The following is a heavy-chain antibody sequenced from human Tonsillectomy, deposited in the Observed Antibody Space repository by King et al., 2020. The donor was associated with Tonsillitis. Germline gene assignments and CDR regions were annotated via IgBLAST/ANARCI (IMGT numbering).Heavy chain of an antibody. J-gene: IGHJ4*02. CDR1: GGSFSGYY. CDR2: INHSGST. V-gene: IGHV4-34*01. Sequence: VQLQQWGAGLLKPSETLSLTCAVYGGSFSGYYWSWIRQPPGKGLEWIGEINHSGSTNYNPSLKSRVTISVDTSKNQFSLKLSSVTAADTAVYYCARVPLCSRAGGRKFDYWGQGTLVTVSS. D-gene: IGHD3-16*01. CDR3: ARVPLCSRAGGRKFDY.